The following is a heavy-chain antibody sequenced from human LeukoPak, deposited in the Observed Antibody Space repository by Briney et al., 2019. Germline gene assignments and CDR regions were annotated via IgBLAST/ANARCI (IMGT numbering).Heavy chain of an antibody. CDR1: GFTFSDYY. Sequence: PGGSLRLSCAAPGFTFSDYYMSWIRQAPGKGLEWVSYISNSGSTIYYADSVKGRFTISRDNAKNSLYLQMNSLRAEDTAVYYCAREPLGIAAGIDYWGQGTLVTVSS. CDR2: ISNSGSTI. J-gene: IGHJ4*02. D-gene: IGHD6-13*01. V-gene: IGHV3-11*04. CDR3: AREPLGIAAGIDY.